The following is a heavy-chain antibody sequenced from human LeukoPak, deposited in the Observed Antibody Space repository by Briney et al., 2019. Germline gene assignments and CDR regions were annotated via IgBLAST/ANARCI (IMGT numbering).Heavy chain of an antibody. D-gene: IGHD3-3*01. CDR3: AREAEDYDFWSPSMRY. J-gene: IGHJ4*02. Sequence: GGSLRLSCAASGFTFSSYAMHWVRQAPGKGLEWLAVISYDGSNKYYADSVKGRFTISRDNSKNTLYLQMNSLRAEDTAVYYCAREAEDYDFWSPSMRYWGQGTLVTVSS. CDR2: ISYDGSNK. V-gene: IGHV3-30-3*01. CDR1: GFTFSSYA.